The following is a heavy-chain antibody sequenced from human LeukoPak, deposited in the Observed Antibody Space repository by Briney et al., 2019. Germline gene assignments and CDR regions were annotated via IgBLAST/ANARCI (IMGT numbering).Heavy chain of an antibody. CDR2: IYYSGST. V-gene: IGHV4-31*03. Sequence: PSETLSLTCTVSGDSINSAAYYWSWIRQHPGKGLEWIGYIYYSGSTSYNPSLQSRVTISIDTSKNQFSLKVSSVTAADTAVYYCARDNDFWSGYYSFDFWGRGTLVTVSS. D-gene: IGHD3-3*01. CDR3: ARDNDFWSGYYSFDF. J-gene: IGHJ4*02. CDR1: GDSINSAAYY.